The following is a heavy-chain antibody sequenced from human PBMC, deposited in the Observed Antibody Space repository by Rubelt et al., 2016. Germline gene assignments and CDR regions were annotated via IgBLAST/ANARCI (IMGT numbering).Heavy chain of an antibody. J-gene: IGHJ4*02. D-gene: IGHD3-22*01. CDR1: GFIFSSYA. V-gene: IGHV3-23*01. CDR2: ISGSGGAT. Sequence: GGSLRLSCAASGFIFSSYAMSWVRQAPGKGLEWVSAISGSGGATSYVDPVTGRFTISRDNSKNTLCLQMSSLRAEDTAVYYCSKVSEHAAYYYDCGGFDFWGQGTLVTVSS. CDR3: SKVSEHAAYYYDCGGFDF.